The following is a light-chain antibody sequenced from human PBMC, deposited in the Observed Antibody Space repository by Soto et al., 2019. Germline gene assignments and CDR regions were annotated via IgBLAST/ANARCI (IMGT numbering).Light chain of an antibody. V-gene: IGKV4-1*01. CDR2: WAS. J-gene: IGKJ2*01. CDR3: QQDYSTPFT. Sequence: DIVMTQSPDSLAVSLGERATINCKSSQSVLYSSNNKNYLAWYQKKPGQPPKLLIYWASTRESVVPDRFSGSGSGTDFTLTISSLQAEDVAVYYCQQDYSTPFTFGPGTKLEIK. CDR1: QSVLYSSNNKNY.